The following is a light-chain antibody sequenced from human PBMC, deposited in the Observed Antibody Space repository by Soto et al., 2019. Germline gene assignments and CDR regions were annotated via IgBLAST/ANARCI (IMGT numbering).Light chain of an antibody. CDR3: QSYDSSQDVV. Sequence: QSVLTQPPSVSGAPGQRVTISCTGSRSNIGAGYDVHWYQQLPGTAPKLLIYGNNNRPSGVPDRFSGSKSGTSASLAITGLQAEDEAYYYCQSYDSSQDVVFGGGTKLTVL. CDR1: RSNIGAGYD. V-gene: IGLV1-40*01. CDR2: GNN. J-gene: IGLJ2*01.